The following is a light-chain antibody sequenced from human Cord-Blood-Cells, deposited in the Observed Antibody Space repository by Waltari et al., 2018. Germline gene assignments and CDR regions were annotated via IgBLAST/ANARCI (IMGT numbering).Light chain of an antibody. CDR1: QNVSSN. J-gene: IGKJ2*01. CDR3: QQYNNWPYT. V-gene: IGKV3-15*01. Sequence: EIVMTQSPATLSVSPGESATLSCRARQNVSSNLDWYQQKPGQAPRLLIYGASTRATGIPAMFSDSGSETEFTLTISSLQSEYFAVYYCQQYNNWPYTFGQGTKLDIK. CDR2: GAS.